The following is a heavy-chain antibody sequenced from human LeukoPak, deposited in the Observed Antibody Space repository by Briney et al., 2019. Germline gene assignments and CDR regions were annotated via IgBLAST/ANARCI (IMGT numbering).Heavy chain of an antibody. Sequence: PGGSLRLSCAASGFTFSSYWMSWVRQAPGKGLEWVANIKQDGGEIYYVDSVKGRFTISRDNAKNSLSLHMNSLRAEDTAVYYCARDKVVGATHFDYWGQGTLVTVSS. D-gene: IGHD1-26*01. V-gene: IGHV3-7*01. CDR2: IKQDGGEI. CDR1: GFTFSSYW. CDR3: ARDKVVGATHFDY. J-gene: IGHJ4*02.